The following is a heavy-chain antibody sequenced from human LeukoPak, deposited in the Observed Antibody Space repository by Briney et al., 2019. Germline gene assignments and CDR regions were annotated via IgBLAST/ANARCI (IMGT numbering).Heavy chain of an antibody. CDR2: IYHSGST. Sequence: SETLSLTCTVSGGSISSSSYYWGWIRQPPGKGLEWIGSIYHSGSTYYNPSLKSRVTISVDTSKNQFSLKLSSVTAADTAVYYCARVQGTGSGWYGSIDYWGQGTLVTVSS. J-gene: IGHJ4*02. CDR3: ARVQGTGSGWYGSIDY. CDR1: GGSISSSSYY. V-gene: IGHV4-39*07. D-gene: IGHD6-19*01.